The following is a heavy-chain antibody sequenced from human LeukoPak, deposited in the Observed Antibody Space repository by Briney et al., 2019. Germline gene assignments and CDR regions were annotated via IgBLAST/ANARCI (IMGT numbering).Heavy chain of an antibody. CDR3: ARGARKGDDYGGFFDY. J-gene: IGHJ4*02. CDR2: ISYDGSYK. CDR1: GFTFSSYA. Sequence: GGSLRLSCAASGFTFSSYAMHWVRRAPGKGLEWVAVISYDGSYKDYADSVKGRFTISRDNSKNTLFLQMNSLRTEDTAVYYCARGARKGDDYGGFFDYWGQGTLVTVSS. D-gene: IGHD4-23*01. V-gene: IGHV3-30*04.